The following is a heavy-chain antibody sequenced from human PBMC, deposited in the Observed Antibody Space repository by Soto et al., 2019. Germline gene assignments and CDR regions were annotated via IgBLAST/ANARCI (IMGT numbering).Heavy chain of an antibody. CDR3: QRDMSIGSAGTVDGY. V-gene: IGHV1-18*01. CDR2: ISTHTGNT. CDR1: GYTFGTYG. Sequence: QVQLVQSGAEVKKPGASVRVSCKASGYTFGTYGISWVRQAPGQGLEWMGWISTHTGNTDYAQSLQGRVTMTTDASTATAPMELRSLRSDHTAIYYCQRDMSIGSAGTVDGYWGEAKQLTATS. J-gene: IGHJ4*02. D-gene: IGHD6-13*01.